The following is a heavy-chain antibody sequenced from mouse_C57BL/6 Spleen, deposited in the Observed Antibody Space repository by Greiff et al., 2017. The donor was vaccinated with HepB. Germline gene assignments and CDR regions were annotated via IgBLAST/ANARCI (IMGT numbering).Heavy chain of an antibody. CDR3: ARYYGNYLYYAMDY. CDR1: GFTFTDYY. D-gene: IGHD2-1*01. V-gene: IGHV7-3*01. J-gene: IGHJ4*01. Sequence: EVQGVESGGGLVQPGGSLSLSCAASGFTFTDYYMSWVRQPPGKALEWLGFIRNKANGYTTEYSASVKGRFTISRDNSQSILYLQMNALRAEDSATYYCARYYGNYLYYAMDYWGQGTSVTVSS. CDR2: IRNKANGYTT.